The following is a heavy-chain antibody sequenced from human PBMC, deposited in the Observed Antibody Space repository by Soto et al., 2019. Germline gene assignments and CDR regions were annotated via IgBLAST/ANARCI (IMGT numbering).Heavy chain of an antibody. CDR3: ARDLTISSTDGPLDP. V-gene: IGHV4-59*01. Sequence: PSETLSLTCTVSGGSMSRYYWTWIRQPPGKGLEWIGNIHCTGSTNYNPSLKSRVTILLGTSTSQFSLKVSSVTAADTAVYYCARDLTISSTDGPLDPWGHGTLVTVSS. CDR2: IHCTGST. D-gene: IGHD1-1*01. J-gene: IGHJ5*02. CDR1: GGSMSRYY.